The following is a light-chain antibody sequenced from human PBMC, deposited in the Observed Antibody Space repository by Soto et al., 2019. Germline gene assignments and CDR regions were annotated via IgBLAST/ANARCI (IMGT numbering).Light chain of an antibody. CDR2: GAS. J-gene: IGKJ5*01. CDR1: QSVSSN. V-gene: IGKV3-15*01. Sequence: EIVMTQSPATLSASPGERATLSCRASQSVSSNLAWYQQKPGQAPRLLIYGASTRATGIPARFSGSGSGTEFTLTISSLQSEDFAVYYCQQRNVWPPVTFGQGTRLEIK. CDR3: QQRNVWPPVT.